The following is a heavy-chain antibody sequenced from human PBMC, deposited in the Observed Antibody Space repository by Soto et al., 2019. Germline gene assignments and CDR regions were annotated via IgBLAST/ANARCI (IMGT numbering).Heavy chain of an antibody. CDR1: GFTFSSHA. CDR3: VQNKGYTKDGMDV. D-gene: IGHD5-18*01. Sequence: GGSLRLSCAASGFTFSSHAMSWARQAPGKGLEWVSGISSSGASTYYPDSVKGRFTISRDNSKNTLYLQMNSLRAEDTAVYYCVQNKGYTKDGMDVWGQGTTVTVSS. V-gene: IGHV3-23*01. CDR2: ISSSGAST. J-gene: IGHJ6*02.